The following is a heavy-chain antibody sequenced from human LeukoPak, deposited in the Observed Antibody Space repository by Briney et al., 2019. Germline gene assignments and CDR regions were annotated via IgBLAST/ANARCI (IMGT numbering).Heavy chain of an antibody. Sequence: GGSLRLSCAAAGFTFSSYGMHWVRQAPGKGLECVAVISYDGSNKYYADSVKGRFTISRDNSKNTLYLQMNSLRAEDTAVYYCVKCSTSCKADMDVWGQGTTVTVSS. CDR2: ISYDGSNK. J-gene: IGHJ6*02. V-gene: IGHV3-30*18. D-gene: IGHD2-2*01. CDR3: VKCSTSCKADMDV. CDR1: GFTFSSYG.